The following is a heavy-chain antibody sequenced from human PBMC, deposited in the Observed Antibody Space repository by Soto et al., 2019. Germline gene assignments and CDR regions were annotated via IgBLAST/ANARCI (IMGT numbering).Heavy chain of an antibody. CDR1: GFSLSTSGVG. D-gene: IGHD4-17*01. J-gene: IGHJ5*02. CDR2: IYWDDDK. CDR3: AHSFYGDYEGNWFDP. Sequence: QITLKESGPTLVKPTQTLTLTCTFSGFSLSTSGVGVGWIRQPPGKALEWLALIYWDDDKRYSPSLKSRLTITKDTSKTQVVLTMTNMDPVDTATYYCAHSFYGDYEGNWFDPWGQGTLVTVSS. V-gene: IGHV2-5*02.